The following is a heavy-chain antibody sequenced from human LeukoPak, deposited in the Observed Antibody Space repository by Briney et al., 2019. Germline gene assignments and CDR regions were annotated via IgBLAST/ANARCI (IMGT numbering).Heavy chain of an antibody. D-gene: IGHD1-1*01. Sequence: QPSETLSLTCAVSGGSISSGGYSWSWVRQPPGKGPEWVANIKEDGSATYYVDSVKGRFTISRDNAKKSLYLQMNSLRAEDTAVYYCARDSPGYLAYDSWGQGTLVTVSS. V-gene: IGHV3-7*01. CDR2: IKEDGSAT. CDR1: GGSISSGGYS. CDR3: ARDSPGYLAYDS. J-gene: IGHJ4*02.